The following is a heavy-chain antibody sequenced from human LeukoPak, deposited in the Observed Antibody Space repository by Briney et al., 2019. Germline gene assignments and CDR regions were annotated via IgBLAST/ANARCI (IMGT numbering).Heavy chain of an antibody. Sequence: GGSLRLSCAASGFTFSSYSMNWVRQAPGKGLEWVSYISSSSSTIYYADSVKGRFTISRDNAKNSLYLQMNSLRAEDTAVYYCARNIPDYYDSSGYLIWGQGTMVTVSS. CDR2: ISSSSSTI. V-gene: IGHV3-48*04. J-gene: IGHJ3*02. D-gene: IGHD3-22*01. CDR3: ARNIPDYYDSSGYLI. CDR1: GFTFSSYS.